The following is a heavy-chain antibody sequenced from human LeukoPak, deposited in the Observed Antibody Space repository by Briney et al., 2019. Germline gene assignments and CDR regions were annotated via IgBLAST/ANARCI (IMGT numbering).Heavy chain of an antibody. V-gene: IGHV4-59*12. Sequence: SETLSLTCTVSDGSINNYYWTWIRQPPGKGLEWIGCIHYSGSTYYNPSLKSRVTISIDTSKNQFSLRLSSVTAADTAVYYCARDRSCSSTTCYYDFYYMDVWGKGTTVTVSS. D-gene: IGHD2-2*01. CDR1: DGSINNYY. CDR2: IHYSGST. CDR3: ARDRSCSSTTCYYDFYYMDV. J-gene: IGHJ6*03.